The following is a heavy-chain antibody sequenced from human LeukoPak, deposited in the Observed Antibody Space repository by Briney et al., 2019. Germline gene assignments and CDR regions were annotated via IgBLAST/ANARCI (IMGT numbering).Heavy chain of an antibody. J-gene: IGHJ6*02. D-gene: IGHD3-9*01. CDR1: GGTFSSYA. V-gene: IGHV1-69*04. Sequence: ASVKVSCKASGGTFSSYAISWVRQAPGQGLEWMGRIIPILGIANYAQKFQGRVTITADKSTSTAYMELSSLRSEDTAVYYCARDQRELRYFDWLPDYYYGMDVWGQGTTVTVSS. CDR3: ARDQRELRYFDWLPDYYYGMDV. CDR2: IIPILGIA.